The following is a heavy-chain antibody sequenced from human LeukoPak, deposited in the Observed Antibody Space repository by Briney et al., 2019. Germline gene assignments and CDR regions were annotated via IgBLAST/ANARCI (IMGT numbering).Heavy chain of an antibody. CDR2: ISYDGSNK. Sequence: GGSLRLSCAASGFTFSSYAMHWVRQAPGKGLEWVAVISYDGSNKYYADSVKGRFTISRDNSKSTLYLQMNSLRAEDTAVYYCARDYYDSSGYSHDAFDIWGQGTMVTVSS. D-gene: IGHD3-22*01. CDR1: GFTFSSYA. V-gene: IGHV3-30-3*01. CDR3: ARDYYDSSGYSHDAFDI. J-gene: IGHJ3*02.